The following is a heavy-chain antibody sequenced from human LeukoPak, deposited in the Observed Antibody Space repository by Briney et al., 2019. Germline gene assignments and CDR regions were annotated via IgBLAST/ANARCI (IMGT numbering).Heavy chain of an antibody. CDR2: ISSTSSTI. CDR3: ARIPKKGWVGNYFDY. V-gene: IGHV3-48*04. D-gene: IGHD2-15*01. Sequence: GGSLRLSCAISGFTFTSYSMNWVRQAPGKGLEWVSYISSTSSTIHYADSVKGRFTISRDNANNSLDLQMNALRSEDTAVYYCARIPKKGWVGNYFDYWGQGTLVTVSS. CDR1: GFTFTSYS. J-gene: IGHJ4*02.